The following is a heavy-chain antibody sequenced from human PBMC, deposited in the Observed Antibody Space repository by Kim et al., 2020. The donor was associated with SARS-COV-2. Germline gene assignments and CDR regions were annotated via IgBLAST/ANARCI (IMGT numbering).Heavy chain of an antibody. CDR3: AKAAPSGSYFDY. CDR1: GFTFSSYG. D-gene: IGHD1-26*01. J-gene: IGHJ4*02. Sequence: GGSLRLSCAASGFTFSSYGMHWVRQAPGKGLEWVAVISYDGSNKYYADSVKGRFTISRDNSKNTLYLQMNSLRAEDTAVYYCAKAAPSGSYFDYWGQGTLVTVSS. V-gene: IGHV3-30*18. CDR2: ISYDGSNK.